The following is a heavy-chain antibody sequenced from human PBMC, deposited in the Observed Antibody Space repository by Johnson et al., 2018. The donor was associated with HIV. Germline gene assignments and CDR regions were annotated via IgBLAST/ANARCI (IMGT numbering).Heavy chain of an antibody. CDR1: GFTFSSYG. D-gene: IGHD6-13*01. J-gene: IGHJ3*02. CDR3: ASLSSSLFGAFDI. CDR2: IWYDGSSK. Sequence: VQLVESGGGVVQPGRSLRLSCAASGFTFSSYGMHWVRQAPGKGLEWVAVIWYDGSSKYYADSVKGRFTISRDSSKNTLYLQMNSLRAEDTAVYYCASLSSSLFGAFDIWGQGTMVTVSS. V-gene: IGHV3-33*01.